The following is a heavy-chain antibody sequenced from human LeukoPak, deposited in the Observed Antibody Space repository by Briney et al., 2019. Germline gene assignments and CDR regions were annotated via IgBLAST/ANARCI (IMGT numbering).Heavy chain of an antibody. CDR1: GGSITNYF. Sequence: PSETLSLTCTVSGGSITNYFWSWIRQPPGKGLEWIGFIYYNGSTNYNPSLESRVTISVDTSKSQFSLKLSSVTAADTAVYYCARGGLFAFDIWGQGTTVIVSS. CDR3: ARGGLFAFDI. V-gene: IGHV4-59*01. J-gene: IGHJ3*02. CDR2: IYYNGST.